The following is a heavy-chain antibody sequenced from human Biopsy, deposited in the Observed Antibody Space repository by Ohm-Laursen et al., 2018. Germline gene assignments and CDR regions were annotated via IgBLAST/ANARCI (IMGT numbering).Heavy chain of an antibody. J-gene: IGHJ5*02. CDR3: AGATSGTSLYDP. D-gene: IGHD6-13*01. CDR1: GASISSAAYH. Sequence: SDTLSLTWTVSGASISSAAYHWSWIRQLPGKGLEWIGYISHSGSTSYNPSLRSLVTISTDTSTNQFSLKVRSVTAADTAMYYCAGATSGTSLYDPWGQGILVTVSS. V-gene: IGHV4-31*01. CDR2: ISHSGST.